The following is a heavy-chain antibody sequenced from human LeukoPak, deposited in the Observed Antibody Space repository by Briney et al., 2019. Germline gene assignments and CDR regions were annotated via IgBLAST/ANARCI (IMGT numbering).Heavy chain of an antibody. J-gene: IGHJ4*02. V-gene: IGHV3-74*01. CDR1: GFTFSSYW. CDR2: INSDGSST. Sequence: GGSLRLSCAASGFTFSSYWMHWVRQAPGEGLVWVSRINSDGSSTSYADSVKGRFTISRDNAKNTLYLQMNSLRAEDTAVYYCAREGPSSTSYGYWGQGTLVTVSS. CDR3: AREGPSSTSYGY. D-gene: IGHD2-2*01.